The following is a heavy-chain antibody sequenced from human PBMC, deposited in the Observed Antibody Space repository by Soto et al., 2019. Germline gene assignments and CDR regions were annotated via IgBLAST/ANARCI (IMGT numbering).Heavy chain of an antibody. V-gene: IGHV1-69*01. D-gene: IGHD2-2*01. Sequence: QVQLVQSGAEVKKPGSSVKVSCTASGGTFSSYAISWVRQAPGQGLEWMGGIIPIFGTANYAQKFQGRVTITANESTSTAYMELSSQRSEDTAVYSCACGFYCSSTSCYAFDIWGQGTMVTVSS. CDR3: ACGFYCSSTSCYAFDI. CDR1: GGTFSSYA. CDR2: IIPIFGTA. J-gene: IGHJ3*02.